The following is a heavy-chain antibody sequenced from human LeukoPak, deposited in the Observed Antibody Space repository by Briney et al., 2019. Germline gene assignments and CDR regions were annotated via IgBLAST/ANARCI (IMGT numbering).Heavy chain of an antibody. D-gene: IGHD2-2*01. J-gene: IGHJ4*02. V-gene: IGHV3-7*01. CDR2: IRQDGGEQ. CDR1: GFTFSNDW. CDR3: ATGRSCTTCYLPDY. Sequence: GGSLRLSCEASGFTFSNDWMGWVRQAPGKGLEWVANIRQDGGEQYYVDSVKGRFTISRDNAKNSLYLQMNSLRAEDTAVYHCATGRSCTTCYLPDYWGQGTLVTVSS.